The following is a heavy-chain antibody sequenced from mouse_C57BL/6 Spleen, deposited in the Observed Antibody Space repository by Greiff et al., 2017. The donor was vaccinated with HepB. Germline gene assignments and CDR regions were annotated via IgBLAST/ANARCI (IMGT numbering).Heavy chain of an antibody. V-gene: IGHV5-17*01. D-gene: IGHD1-1*01. CDR3: ASGDLYGSSWGFAY. Sequence: EVQLVESGGGLVKPGGSLKLSCAASGFTFSDYGMHWVRQAPEKGLEWVAYISSGSSTIYYADTVKGRFTISRDNAKNTLFLQMTSLRSEDTAMYYLASGDLYGSSWGFAYWGQGTLVTVSA. J-gene: IGHJ3*01. CDR2: ISSGSSTI. CDR1: GFTFSDYG.